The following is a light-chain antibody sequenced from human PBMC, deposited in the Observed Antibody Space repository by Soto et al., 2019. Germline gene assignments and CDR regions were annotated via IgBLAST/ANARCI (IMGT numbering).Light chain of an antibody. CDR3: SLYTSENTYV. V-gene: IGLV2-8*01. CDR1: SSDVGDYYY. J-gene: IGLJ1*01. CDR2: EVS. Sequence: QSVLTQPPSASGSPGQSVTISCTGTSSDVGDYYYVSWYQQHPGKAPKLMIYEVSKRPSGVPDRFSGSKSGNTASLTISGLQAADEADYYCSLYTSENTYVFGTGTKLTVL.